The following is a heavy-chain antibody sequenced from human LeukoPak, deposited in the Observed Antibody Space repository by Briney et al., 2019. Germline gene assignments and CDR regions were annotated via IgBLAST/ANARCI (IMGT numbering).Heavy chain of an antibody. CDR1: GGTFSSYA. Sequence: GASVKVSCKASGGTFSSYAISWVRQAPGQGLEWMGGITPIFGTANYAQKFQGRVTITADESTSTAYMELSSLRSEDTAVYYCARDGYCSSTSCYNWFDPWGQGTLVTVSS. D-gene: IGHD2-2*01. CDR2: ITPIFGTA. V-gene: IGHV1-69*01. J-gene: IGHJ5*02. CDR3: ARDGYCSSTSCYNWFDP.